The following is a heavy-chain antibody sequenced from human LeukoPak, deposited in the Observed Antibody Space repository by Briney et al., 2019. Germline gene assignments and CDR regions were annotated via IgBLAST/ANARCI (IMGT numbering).Heavy chain of an antibody. CDR1: GGSISSGSYY. Sequence: SETLSLTCTVSGGSISSGSYYWSWIRQPAGKGMEWIGRIYTSGSTNYNPSLKSRVTISVDTSKNQFSLKLSSVTAAGTAVYYCARDYYDSSGYDNYFDYWGQGTLVTVSS. CDR2: IYTSGST. J-gene: IGHJ4*02. D-gene: IGHD3-22*01. CDR3: ARDYYDSSGYDNYFDY. V-gene: IGHV4-61*02.